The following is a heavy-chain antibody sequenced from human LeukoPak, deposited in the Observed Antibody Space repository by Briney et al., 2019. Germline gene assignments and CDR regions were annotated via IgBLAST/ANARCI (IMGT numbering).Heavy chain of an antibody. CDR3: ARLDGYYPDY. Sequence: ASVEVCCKAAGYTFTSYDINWVREATGQGLEWWGWMNTNSGNTGYAQKFQGRATMTRNTSISTAYMELSSLRSEDTAVYYCARLDGYYPDYWGQGTLVTVSS. CDR2: MNTNSGNT. J-gene: IGHJ4*02. V-gene: IGHV1-8*01. CDR1: GYTFTSYD. D-gene: IGHD3-22*01.